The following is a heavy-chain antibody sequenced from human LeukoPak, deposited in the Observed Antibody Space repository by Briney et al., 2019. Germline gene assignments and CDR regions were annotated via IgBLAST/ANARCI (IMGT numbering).Heavy chain of an antibody. D-gene: IGHD3-22*01. CDR2: IYYSGST. Sequence: SETLSLTCTVSGGSISSYYWSWIRQPPGKVLEWIGYIYYSGSTNYNPSLKSRVTISVDTSKNQFSLKLSSVTAADTAVYCCARGGYYYDSSSLVDYWGQGTLVTVSS. V-gene: IGHV4-59*01. CDR3: ARGGYYYDSSSLVDY. J-gene: IGHJ4*02. CDR1: GGSISSYY.